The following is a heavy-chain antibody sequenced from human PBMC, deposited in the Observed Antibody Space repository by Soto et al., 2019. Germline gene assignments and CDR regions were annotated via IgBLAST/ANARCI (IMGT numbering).Heavy chain of an antibody. J-gene: IGHJ6*03. D-gene: IGHD4-4*01. Sequence: GGSLRLSCAASGFTFSSYGMHWVRQAPGKGLEWVAVISYDGSNKYYADSVKGRFTISRDNSKNTLYLQMNSLRAEDTAVYYCAKDPYSNTDYYYNYMDVRGKGTTVTVSS. CDR1: GFTFSSYG. CDR2: ISYDGSNK. CDR3: AKDPYSNTDYYYNYMDV. V-gene: IGHV3-30*18.